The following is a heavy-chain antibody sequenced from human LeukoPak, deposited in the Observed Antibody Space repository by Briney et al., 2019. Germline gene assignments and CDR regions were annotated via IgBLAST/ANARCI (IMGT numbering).Heavy chain of an antibody. D-gene: IGHD3-3*01. CDR1: GFTGSSNY. CDR3: ARDRVTILGLDYYYGMDV. V-gene: IGHV3-53*01. Sequence: GGSLRLSCAASGFTGSSNYMSWVRQAPGKGLEWVSVIYSGGSTYYADSVKGRFTISRDNSKNTLYLQMNSLRAEDTAVYYCARDRVTILGLDYYYGMDVWGQGTTVTVSS. J-gene: IGHJ6*02. CDR2: IYSGGST.